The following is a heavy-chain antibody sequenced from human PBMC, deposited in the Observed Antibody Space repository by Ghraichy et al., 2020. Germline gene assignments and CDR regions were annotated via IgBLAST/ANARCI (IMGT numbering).Heavy chain of an antibody. J-gene: IGHJ6*02. V-gene: IGHV4-30-4*07. Sequence: SETLSLTCSVSGGSISSGAYSWGWIRQPPGKGVEWIGYIHHSGTTYYTPSLRSRLTISLDTSRNQFSLKLSSVTAADTAVYYCARDHAAEHYYLGMDVWGPGTTVTVSS. CDR1: GGSISSGAYS. CDR2: IHHSGTT. CDR3: ARDHAAEHYYLGMDV. D-gene: IGHD6-25*01.